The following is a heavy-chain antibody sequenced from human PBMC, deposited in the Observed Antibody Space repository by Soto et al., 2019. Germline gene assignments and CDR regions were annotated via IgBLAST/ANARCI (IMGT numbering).Heavy chain of an antibody. CDR1: GGTFSSYA. D-gene: IGHD2-8*01. J-gene: IGHJ4*02. CDR3: ARTGYCTNGVCYIFDY. Sequence: ASVKVSCKASGGTFSSYAISWVRQAPGQGLEWMGGIIPIFGTANYAQKFQGRVTITADESTSTAYMELSSLRSEDTAVYYCARTGYCTNGVCYIFDYWGQGTLVTVSS. V-gene: IGHV1-69*13. CDR2: IIPIFGTA.